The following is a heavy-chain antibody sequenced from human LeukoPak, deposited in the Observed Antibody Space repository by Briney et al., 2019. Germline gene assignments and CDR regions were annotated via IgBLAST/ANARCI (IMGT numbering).Heavy chain of an antibody. CDR2: FAPEDGET. J-gene: IGHJ4*02. CDR1: GHTLTEFS. V-gene: IGHV1-24*01. CDR3: TTWNDWGYCSGGSCAVGF. D-gene: IGHD2-15*01. Sequence: ASVKVSCKVSGHTLTEFSMHWVRQPPGKGLEWMGGFAPEDGETFYAQKFLGRVTMTEDTSTDTAYMELSSLRSEDTAVYYCTTWNDWGYCSGGSCAVGFWGQGTLVTVSS.